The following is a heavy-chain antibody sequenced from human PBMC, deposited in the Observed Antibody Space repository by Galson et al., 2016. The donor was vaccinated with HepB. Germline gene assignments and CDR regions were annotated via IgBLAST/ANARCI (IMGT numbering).Heavy chain of an antibody. CDR3: ARSGARTPTSYFYSGFDV. J-gene: IGHJ6*02. D-gene: IGHD1-14*01. Sequence: SLRLSCAASGFNFNDYYMSWIRQAPGKGLQWIAYIDVRGTSIYCADSMKGRFSVSRDNARKSVFLQMNSLRAEDTAVKYCARSGARTPTSYFYSGFDVWGQGTTGIFSS. CDR1: GFNFNDYY. CDR2: IDVRGTSI. V-gene: IGHV3-11*04.